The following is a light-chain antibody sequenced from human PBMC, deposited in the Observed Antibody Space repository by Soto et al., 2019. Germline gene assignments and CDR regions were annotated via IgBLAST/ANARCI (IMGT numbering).Light chain of an antibody. CDR3: QQYNNCPPLFT. V-gene: IGKV3-15*01. J-gene: IGKJ3*01. CDR1: QSVSSN. Sequence: EIVMTQSPATLSVSPGERATLSCRASQSVSSNLAWYQQKPGQAPRLLIYGASTRATGIPARFSGSGSGTEFTLTISSLQSEYFAAYYCQQYNNCPPLFTFGPGTKVDIK. CDR2: GAS.